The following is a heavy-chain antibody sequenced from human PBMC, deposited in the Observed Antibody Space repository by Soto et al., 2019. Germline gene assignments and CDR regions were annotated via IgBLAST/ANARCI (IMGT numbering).Heavy chain of an antibody. CDR2: IYPDDSYT. V-gene: IGHV5-51*01. J-gene: IGHJ6*02. CDR1: GYNFTNYW. Sequence: EESLTISCKVSGYNFTNYWIVWVLQMPGKGLEWMGIIYPDDSYTRYSPSFQGQVTISVDKSISAAYLQWGSLKASDTAMYFCARQEGAKVLFYYGMDVWGQGTTVTV. CDR3: ARQEGAKVLFYYGMDV.